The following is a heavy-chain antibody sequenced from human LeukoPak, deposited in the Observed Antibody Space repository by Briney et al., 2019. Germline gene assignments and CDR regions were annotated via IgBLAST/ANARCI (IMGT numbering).Heavy chain of an antibody. J-gene: IGHJ4*02. CDR3: ARAPTVVQPRGRWYFDY. V-gene: IGHV1-69*13. CDR1: GGTFSSYA. D-gene: IGHD4-23*01. CDR2: IIPIFGTA. Sequence: ASVKFSCKASGGTFSSYAISWVRQAPGQGLEWMGGIIPIFGTANYAQKFQGRVTITADESTSTAYMELSSLRSEDTAVYYCARAPTVVQPRGRWYFDYWGQGTLVTVSS.